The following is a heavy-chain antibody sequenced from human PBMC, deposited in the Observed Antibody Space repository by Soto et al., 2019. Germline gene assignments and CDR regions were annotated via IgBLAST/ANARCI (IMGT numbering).Heavy chain of an antibody. CDR1: GFTFSSYW. CDR2: IKQDGSEK. J-gene: IGHJ6*02. CDR3: ARDVGYSISTSCYPDYYYGMDV. V-gene: IGHV3-7*01. D-gene: IGHD2-2*03. Sequence: EVQLVESGGGLVQPGGSLRLSCAASGFTFSSYWMSWVRQAPGKGLEWVANIKQDGSEKYYVDSVKGRFTISRDNAKNSLYLQMNSLRAEDTAVYYCARDVGYSISTSCYPDYYYGMDVWGQGTTVTVSS.